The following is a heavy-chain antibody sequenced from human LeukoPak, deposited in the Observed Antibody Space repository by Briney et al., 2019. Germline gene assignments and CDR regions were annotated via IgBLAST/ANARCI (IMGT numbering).Heavy chain of an antibody. V-gene: IGHV4-39*07. Sequence: SETLSLTCTVSVGSISISSYYCGWTRQPPGKGLGLIGSIYYSGSTYYNPSLKSRVTISVDTSKNQFSLKLSSVTAADTAVYYCARVFGYYYYYMDVWGKGTTVTVSS. CDR3: ARVFGYYYYYMDV. CDR1: VGSISISSYY. D-gene: IGHD3-10*01. CDR2: IYYSGST. J-gene: IGHJ6*03.